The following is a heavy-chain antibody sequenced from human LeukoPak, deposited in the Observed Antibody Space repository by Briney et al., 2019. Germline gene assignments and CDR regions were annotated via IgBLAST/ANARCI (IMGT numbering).Heavy chain of an antibody. V-gene: IGHV4-4*07. D-gene: IGHD3-22*01. CDR2: IYTSGST. J-gene: IGHJ2*01. Sequence: PSETLSLTCTVSGDSISSYYWSWIRQPAGKGLEWIGRIYTSGSTNYNPSLKSRVTMSVDTSKNQFSLKLSSVTAADTAVYYCARVVGSSGYSSYWYFDLWGRGTLVTVSS. CDR3: ARVVGSSGYSSYWYFDL. CDR1: GDSISSYY.